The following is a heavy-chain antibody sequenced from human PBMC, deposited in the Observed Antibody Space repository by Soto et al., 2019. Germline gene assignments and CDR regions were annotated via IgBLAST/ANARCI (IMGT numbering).Heavy chain of an antibody. D-gene: IGHD2-8*01. J-gene: IGHJ4*02. CDR1: GFTFSSYS. CDR3: ARDHCTNGVCYDFDY. Sequence: EVQLVESGGGLVKPGGSLRLSCAASGFTFSSYSMNWVRQAPGKGLEWVSSISSSSSYIYYADSVKGRFTISRDNAKNSLYLQMNSLRAEDTAVYYCARDHCTNGVCYDFDYWGQGTLVTVSS. CDR2: ISSSSSYI. V-gene: IGHV3-21*01.